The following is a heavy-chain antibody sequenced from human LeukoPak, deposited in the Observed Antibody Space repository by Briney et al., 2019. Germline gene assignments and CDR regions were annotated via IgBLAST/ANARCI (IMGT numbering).Heavy chain of an antibody. CDR1: GFTFSDHY. Sequence: PGGSLRLSCVGFGFTFSDHYMDWVRQAPGKGLEWVGRSRNKPNGYTTEYATSLKGRFTISRDDSGTSLYLQLNSLKTDDTAVYYCARNPNYSGSYYDPFDMWGQGTMVTVA. D-gene: IGHD1-26*01. V-gene: IGHV3-72*01. J-gene: IGHJ3*02. CDR3: ARNPNYSGSYYDPFDM. CDR2: SRNKPNGYTT.